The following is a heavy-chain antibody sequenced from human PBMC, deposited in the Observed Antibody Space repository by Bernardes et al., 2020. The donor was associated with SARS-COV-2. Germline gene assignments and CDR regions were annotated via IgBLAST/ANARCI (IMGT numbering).Heavy chain of an antibody. J-gene: IGHJ5*02. CDR1: GDTFTNSV. CDR3: ARHRSAVVLSGVSNWFDP. V-gene: IGHV1-18*01. D-gene: IGHD2-2*01. CDR2: INPYNGHT. Sequence: ASVKVSCKTSGDTFTNSVISWLRQAPGQGLEWVGWINPYNGHTNYAQTVQDRVSLTTDTSTSTAYMEMTSLTSDDTAVYYCARHRSAVVLSGVSNWFDPWGQGTLVTVSS.